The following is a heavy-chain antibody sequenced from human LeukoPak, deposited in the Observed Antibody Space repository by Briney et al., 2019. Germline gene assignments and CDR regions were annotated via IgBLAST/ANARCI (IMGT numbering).Heavy chain of an antibody. CDR2: INWNGGST. Sequence: GGSLRLSCAASGFTFDDYGMSWVRQAPGKGLEWVFGINWNGGSTGYADSVKGRFTISRDNAKNSLYLQMNSLRAEDTALYYCARDLRHPDAFDIWGQGTMVTVSS. V-gene: IGHV3-20*04. D-gene: IGHD6-25*01. CDR1: GFTFDDYG. J-gene: IGHJ3*02. CDR3: ARDLRHPDAFDI.